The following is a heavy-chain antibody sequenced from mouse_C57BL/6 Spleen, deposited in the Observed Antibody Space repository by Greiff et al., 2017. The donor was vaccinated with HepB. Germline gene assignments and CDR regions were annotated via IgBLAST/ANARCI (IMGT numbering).Heavy chain of an antibody. CDR3: ATYGSSHGDYFDY. J-gene: IGHJ2*01. Sequence: EVQLVESGGGLVKPGGSLKLSCAASGFTFSDYGMHWVRQAPEKGLEWVAYISSGSSTIYYADTVKGRFTISRDNAKNTLFLQMTSLRSEDTAMYDCATYGSSHGDYFDYWGQGTTLTVSS. D-gene: IGHD1-1*01. CDR2: ISSGSSTI. CDR1: GFTFSDYG. V-gene: IGHV5-17*01.